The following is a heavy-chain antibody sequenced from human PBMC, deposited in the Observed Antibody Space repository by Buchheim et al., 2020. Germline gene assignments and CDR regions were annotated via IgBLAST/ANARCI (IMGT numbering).Heavy chain of an antibody. V-gene: IGHV1-69*02. CDR2: IIPIVGIA. CDR3: ASGSDSYYSTGAGLGY. CDR1: GDTFSSYS. D-gene: IGHD2-8*02. J-gene: IGHJ4*02. Sequence: HVQLVQSGAEVKKPGSSVKVSCKASGDTFSSYSITWVRQAPGQGLEWMGRIIPIVGIANYAQKFQARVTLTADKSTITSSMELSSLRSDDTAVYYCASGSDSYYSTGAGLGYWGQGTL.